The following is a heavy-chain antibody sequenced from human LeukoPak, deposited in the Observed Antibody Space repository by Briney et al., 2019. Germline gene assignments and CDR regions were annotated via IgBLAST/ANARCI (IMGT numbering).Heavy chain of an antibody. J-gene: IGHJ4*02. CDR3: AKGSRNSRPYYFDF. D-gene: IGHD1-14*01. Sequence: GGSLRLSCAASGSTFNSYAMSWVRQAPGKVLEWVSAITGSGDDTYHADSVKGRFTISRDNSKNTLYLQMYSLRAEDTAVYYCAKGSRNSRPYYFDFWGQGTLVTVSS. CDR2: ITGSGDDT. V-gene: IGHV3-23*01. CDR1: GSTFNSYA.